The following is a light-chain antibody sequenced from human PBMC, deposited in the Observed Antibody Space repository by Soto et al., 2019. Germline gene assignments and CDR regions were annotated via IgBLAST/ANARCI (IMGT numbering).Light chain of an antibody. J-gene: IGKJ1*01. V-gene: IGKV3-15*01. CDR2: GAS. Sequence: IVLTQSSATLSLSLGERATLSCRASQSVSIHLAWYQQKPGQAPRLLIYGASKRATGFPARFSGSGSGTDFTLTISSLQSEDFAVYYCQQYNNWPWTFGQGTKVDIK. CDR1: QSVSIH. CDR3: QQYNNWPWT.